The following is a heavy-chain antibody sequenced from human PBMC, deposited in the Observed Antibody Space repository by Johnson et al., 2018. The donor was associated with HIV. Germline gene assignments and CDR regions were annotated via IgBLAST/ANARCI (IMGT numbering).Heavy chain of an antibody. J-gene: IGHJ3*01. CDR3: AREQERRFFDWLPHRNDALDL. D-gene: IGHD3-9*01. CDR1: GFTFSNSA. Sequence: QVQLVESGGGVVQPGRALRLSCAASGFTFSNSAMHWVRQAPGKGLEWVAVISYDGSIKYYGDSVKGRFTISRDNSKNTLYLQMNSLRAEDTAVYYWAREQERRFFDWLPHRNDALDLWGQGTMVTVSS. V-gene: IGHV3-30*04. CDR2: ISYDGSIK.